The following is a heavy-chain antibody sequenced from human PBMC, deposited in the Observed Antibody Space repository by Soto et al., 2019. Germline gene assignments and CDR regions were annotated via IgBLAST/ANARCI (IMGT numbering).Heavy chain of an antibody. D-gene: IGHD3-10*01. J-gene: IGHJ4*02. CDR2: ISYDGTTK. Sequence: QVQLVESGGGVVQPGRSLRLSCAASGFTFSSYALHWVRQAPGKGLGWVAIISYDGTTKFYADSVKGRFTISRDNSNNTLFLQMTSLRYEDTAVFYCARDGRTGTTLPHGGLDLWGQGTLVTVSS. V-gene: IGHV3-30*04. CDR3: ARDGRTGTTLPHGGLDL. CDR1: GFTFSSYA.